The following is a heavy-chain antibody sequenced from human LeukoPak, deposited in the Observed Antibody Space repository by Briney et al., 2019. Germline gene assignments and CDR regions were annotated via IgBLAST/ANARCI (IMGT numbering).Heavy chain of an antibody. CDR2: IIPILGIA. CDR3: AREWLFTPNYYYYYYMDV. J-gene: IGHJ6*03. D-gene: IGHD3-22*01. CDR1: GGTFSSYT. V-gene: IGHV1-69*04. Sequence: SVKVSCKASGGTFSSYTISWVRQAPGQGLEWMGRIIPILGIANYAQKFQGRVTITADKSTSTAYMELSSLRSEDTAVYYRAREWLFTPNYYYYYYMDVWGKGTTVTVSS.